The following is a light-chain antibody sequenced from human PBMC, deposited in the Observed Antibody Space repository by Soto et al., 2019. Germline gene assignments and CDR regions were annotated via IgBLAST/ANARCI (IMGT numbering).Light chain of an antibody. CDR2: DVS. J-gene: IGLJ1*01. Sequence: QCALPQPASVSGSPGQSITISCTGTSSDVGGYNYVSWYQQHPGKAPKLMIYDVSNRPSGVSNRFSGSKSGNTASLTISGLQAEDEADYYCSSYTSSSTLYVFGTGTKVTVL. CDR3: SSYTSSSTLYV. CDR1: SSDVGGYNY. V-gene: IGLV2-14*01.